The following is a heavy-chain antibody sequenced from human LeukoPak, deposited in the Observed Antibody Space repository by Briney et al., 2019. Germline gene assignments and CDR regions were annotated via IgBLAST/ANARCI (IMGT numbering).Heavy chain of an antibody. CDR1: GFTFSDYY. V-gene: IGHV3-11*01. Sequence: GGSLRLSCAASGFTFSDYYMSWIRQAPGKGLEWVSYISSSGSTIYYADSVKGRFTISRDNAKNSLYLQTNSLRAEDTAVYYCARDSLVRGVITSYYYYYMDVWGKGTTVTISS. J-gene: IGHJ6*03. CDR3: ARDSLVRGVITSYYYYYMDV. CDR2: ISSSGSTI. D-gene: IGHD3-10*01.